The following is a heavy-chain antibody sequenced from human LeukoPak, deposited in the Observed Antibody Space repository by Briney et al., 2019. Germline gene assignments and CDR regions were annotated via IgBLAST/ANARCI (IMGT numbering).Heavy chain of an antibody. CDR2: ISWNSGSI. CDR1: GFTFDDYA. D-gene: IGHD3-22*01. Sequence: GGSLRLSCAASGFTFDDYAMQWVRQAPGQGLEWVSGISWNSGSIGYADSGKGRFTISRDNATNSLYLQMNGLRAEDTALYYCAKGVRMTADNYYDSSGYYYYYYGMDVWGQGTTVTVSS. J-gene: IGHJ6*02. V-gene: IGHV3-9*01. CDR3: AKGVRMTADNYYDSSGYYYYYYGMDV.